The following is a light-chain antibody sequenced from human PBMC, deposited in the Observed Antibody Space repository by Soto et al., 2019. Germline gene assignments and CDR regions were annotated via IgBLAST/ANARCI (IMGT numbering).Light chain of an antibody. V-gene: IGKV3-20*01. CDR3: QQYVFPPT. Sequence: ILLTLSPGTLSLTPGERATLACRASQSVTSSYLAWYEQKPGQAPRLLIYAASSRATGSPDRFGGSWSGTDFTLTISRLEPEDSAVCFCQQYVFPPTFCGGTKVDI. CDR1: QSVTSSY. J-gene: IGKJ4*01. CDR2: AAS.